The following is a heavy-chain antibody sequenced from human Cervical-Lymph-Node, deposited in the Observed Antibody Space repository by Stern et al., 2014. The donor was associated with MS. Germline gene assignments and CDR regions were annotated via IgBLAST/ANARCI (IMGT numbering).Heavy chain of an antibody. CDR3: ARDPGGHHGGDDYNYYYGLDV. V-gene: IGHV1-69*09. Sequence: QVQLVESGAEAKKPGSSVKVSCKASGGTIGSYTITWVRQAPGQGLEWMGRIIPILDISNYAQKFQCRVTFTADTSTNTAYMELSSLRSEDTAVYYCARDPGGHHGGDDYNYYYGLDVWGQGTTVTVSS. D-gene: IGHD2-21*02. J-gene: IGHJ6*02. CDR2: IIPILDIS. CDR1: GGTIGSYT.